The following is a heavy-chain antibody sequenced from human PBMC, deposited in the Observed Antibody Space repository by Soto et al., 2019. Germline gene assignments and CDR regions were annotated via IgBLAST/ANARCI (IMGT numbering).Heavy chain of an antibody. CDR1: GGSFSGYY. J-gene: IGHJ6*02. V-gene: IGHV4-34*01. Sequence: SETLSLTCAVYGGSFSGYYWSWIRQPPGKGLEWIGEINHSGSTNYNPSLKSRVTISVDTSKNQFSLKLSSVTAADTAVYYCARGKNSSGWSLSYGMDVWGQGTTVTVSS. CDR2: INHSGST. CDR3: ARGKNSSGWSLSYGMDV. D-gene: IGHD6-19*01.